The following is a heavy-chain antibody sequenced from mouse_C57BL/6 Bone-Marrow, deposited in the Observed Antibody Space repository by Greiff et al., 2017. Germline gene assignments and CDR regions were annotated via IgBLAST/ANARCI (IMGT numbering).Heavy chain of an antibody. CDR1: GYTFTSYW. V-gene: IGHV1-55*01. J-gene: IGHJ1*03. D-gene: IGHD2-1*01. CDR3: ARGCYGNYNWYFDV. CDR2: IYPGSGST. Sequence: VQLQQPGAELVKPGASVKMSCKASGYTFTSYWITWVKQRPGQGLEWIGDIYPGSGSTNYNEKFKSKATLTVDTSSSTAYMQHSSLTSEDSAVYYCARGCYGNYNWYFDVWGTGTTVTVSS.